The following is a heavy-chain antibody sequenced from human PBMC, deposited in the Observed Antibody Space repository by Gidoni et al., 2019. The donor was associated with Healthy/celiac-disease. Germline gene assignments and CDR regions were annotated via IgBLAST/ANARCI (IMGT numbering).Heavy chain of an antibody. CDR1: GGSFSGYY. CDR3: AQSGYYDPFFDY. J-gene: IGHJ4*02. V-gene: IGHV4-34*01. D-gene: IGHD3-22*01. CDR2: INHSGST. Sequence: QVQLQQWGAGLLKPSETLSLTCAVYGGSFSGYYWSWLRQPPGKGLGWIGEINHSGSTNYNASLKSRVTISVDTSKNQFSLKMSSVTAADTAVYYCAQSGYYDPFFDYWGQGTLVTVSS.